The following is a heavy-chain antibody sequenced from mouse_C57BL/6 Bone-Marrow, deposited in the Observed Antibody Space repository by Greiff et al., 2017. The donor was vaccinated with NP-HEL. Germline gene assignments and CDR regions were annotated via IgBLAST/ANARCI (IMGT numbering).Heavy chain of an antibody. Sequence: EVKLMESGGGLVQPGGSLSLSCAASGFTFTDYYMSWVRQPPGKALEWLGFIRNKANGYTTEYSASVKGRFTISRDNSRSILYLQINALGAEDSATYYCARLSFYYYGNYFDYWGQGTTLTVAS. CDR3: ARLSFYYYGNYFDY. CDR1: GFTFTDYY. J-gene: IGHJ2*01. V-gene: IGHV7-3*01. CDR2: IRNKANGYTT. D-gene: IGHD1-1*01.